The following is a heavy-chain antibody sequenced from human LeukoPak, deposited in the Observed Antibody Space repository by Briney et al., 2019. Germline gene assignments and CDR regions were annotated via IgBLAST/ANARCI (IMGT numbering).Heavy chain of an antibody. CDR3: ARNWGIDY. D-gene: IGHD7-27*01. V-gene: IGHV3-7*01. Sequence: GGSLRLSCAASGFTFSNYWMNWVRQAPGKGLEWVADIKQDGSEKYYVDSVKGRFTISRDNAKNSLYLQMNSLRAEDTAVYYCARNWGIDYWGQGTLVTVSP. CDR2: IKQDGSEK. CDR1: GFTFSNYW. J-gene: IGHJ4*02.